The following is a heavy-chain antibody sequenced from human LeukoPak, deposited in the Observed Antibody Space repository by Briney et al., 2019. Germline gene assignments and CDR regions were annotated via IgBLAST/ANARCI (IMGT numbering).Heavy chain of an antibody. CDR1: GLTLSSYW. J-gene: IGHJ4*02. Sequence: PGGSLRLSCAASGLTLSSYWMHWVRQAPGKGLEWVSSISSSSSYIYYADSVKGRFTISRDNAKNSLYLQMNSLRAEDTAVYYCARGALDYYGSGSYYNCFDYWGQGTLVTVSS. CDR3: ARGALDYYGSGSYYNCFDY. D-gene: IGHD3-10*01. CDR2: ISSSSSYI. V-gene: IGHV3-21*01.